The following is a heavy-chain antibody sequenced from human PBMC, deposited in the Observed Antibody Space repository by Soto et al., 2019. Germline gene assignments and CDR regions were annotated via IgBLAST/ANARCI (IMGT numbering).Heavy chain of an antibody. V-gene: IGHV3-21*04. D-gene: IGHD3-10*01. Sequence: PGGSLRLSCAASGFTFSSYSMNWVRQAPGKGLEWVSSISSSSSYVYYADSVKGRFTIPRDNAKNSLYLQMNSLRAEDTAVYYCARDRWFGELLVGLDYYYYGMDVWGQGTTVTVSS. J-gene: IGHJ6*02. CDR1: GFTFSSYS. CDR2: ISSSSSYV. CDR3: ARDRWFGELLVGLDYYYYGMDV.